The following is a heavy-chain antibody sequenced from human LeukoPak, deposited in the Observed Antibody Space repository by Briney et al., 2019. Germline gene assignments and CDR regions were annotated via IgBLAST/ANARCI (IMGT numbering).Heavy chain of an antibody. CDR3: ATHAQSDAFDI. CDR2: ISGSGGST. Sequence: GGALRLSCATPGFTFSSYAMSSVRQAPGKGLEWVSAISGSGGSTYYADSVKGRFTISRDNSKNTLYLQMNSLRAEDTALYYCATHAQSDAFDIWGQGTMVTVSS. CDR1: GFTFSSYA. J-gene: IGHJ3*02. V-gene: IGHV3-23*01.